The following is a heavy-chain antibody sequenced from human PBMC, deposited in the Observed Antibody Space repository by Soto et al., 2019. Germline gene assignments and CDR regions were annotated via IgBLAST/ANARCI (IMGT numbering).Heavy chain of an antibody. J-gene: IGHJ6*02. CDR2: ISHGGSP. CDR1: GGSVSSGVFS. CDR3: ARGHYYYAMDV. Sequence: SETLSLTCAVSGGSVSSGVFSWNWIRQPPGQGLEWIGYISHGGSPHYTPSLRSRVSISVDRSTNVISLNLTSMTPADTAVYFCARGHYYYAMDVWGQGTTITVSS. V-gene: IGHV4-30-2*01.